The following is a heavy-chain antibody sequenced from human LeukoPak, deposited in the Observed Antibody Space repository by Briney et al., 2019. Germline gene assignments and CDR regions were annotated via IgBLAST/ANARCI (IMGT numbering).Heavy chain of an antibody. Sequence: SETLSLTCTVSGGSISSYYWSWIRQPPGKGLEWIGYIYYSGSTNYNPSLKSRVTISVDTSKNQFSLKLSSVTAADTAVYYCARDDYDSSGYFLNLDYWGQGTLVTVSS. V-gene: IGHV4-59*01. D-gene: IGHD3-22*01. J-gene: IGHJ4*02. CDR2: IYYSGST. CDR1: GGSISSYY. CDR3: ARDDYDSSGYFLNLDY.